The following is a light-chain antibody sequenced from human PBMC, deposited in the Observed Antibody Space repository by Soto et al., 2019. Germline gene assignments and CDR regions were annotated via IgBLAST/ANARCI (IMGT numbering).Light chain of an antibody. J-gene: IGKJ1*01. CDR2: DAS. V-gene: IGKV1-5*01. Sequence: DIQMTQSPSTLSASVGDRVTFTCRASQTIRSWLAWYQQKPGKAPNLLINDASSLESGVPSRFSGSGSGTEFTLTISSLQPDDSATYYCQHYNIYPWTFGQGTKVEIK. CDR1: QTIRSW. CDR3: QHYNIYPWT.